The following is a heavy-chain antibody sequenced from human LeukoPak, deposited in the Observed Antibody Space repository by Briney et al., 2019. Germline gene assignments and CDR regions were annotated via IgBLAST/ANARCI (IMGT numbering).Heavy chain of an antibody. CDR2: ISGSGGSSGGST. J-gene: IGHJ4*02. D-gene: IGHD1-1*01. V-gene: IGHV3-23*01. Sequence: PGASLRLSCAASGFTFSSYGMSWVRQAPGKGLEWVSGISGSGGSSGGSTYYADSVKGRFTISRDNSKNMLYLQMNSLRAEDTAVYYCAKGRWNFDYWGQGSLVTASS. CDR1: GFTFSSYG. CDR3: AKGRWNFDY.